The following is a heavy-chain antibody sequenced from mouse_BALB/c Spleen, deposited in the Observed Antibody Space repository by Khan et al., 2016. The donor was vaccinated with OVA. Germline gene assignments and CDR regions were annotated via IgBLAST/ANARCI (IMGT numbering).Heavy chain of an antibody. Sequence: QVQLKESGPELVKPGASVKMSCKASGYAFTYYVITWVKQRTGQGLEWIGEIYPGSDNAYNNERFKGKATLTEDKSSNTAYMQLSSLTSDDSAVYFCARGDGYYVYFDYWGQGTALTVSS. J-gene: IGHJ2*01. V-gene: IGHV1-77*01. CDR3: ARGDGYYVYFDY. CDR1: GYAFTYYV. D-gene: IGHD2-3*01. CDR2: IYPGSDNA.